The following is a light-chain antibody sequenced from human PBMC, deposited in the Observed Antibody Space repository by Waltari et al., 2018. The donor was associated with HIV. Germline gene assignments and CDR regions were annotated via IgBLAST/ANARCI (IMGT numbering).Light chain of an antibody. Sequence: QSALTQPASVSESLGQSITISCTGGGSDVGNFNFVSWYQQRPGKAPRLMIYDDLKRPSGVSTLFSASKSGNTASLTIYGLQVEDEADYYCCSYGGDNTFVFGGGTTVTVL. CDR3: CSYGGDNTFV. CDR2: DDL. V-gene: IGLV2-23*02. J-gene: IGLJ3*02. CDR1: GSDVGNFNF.